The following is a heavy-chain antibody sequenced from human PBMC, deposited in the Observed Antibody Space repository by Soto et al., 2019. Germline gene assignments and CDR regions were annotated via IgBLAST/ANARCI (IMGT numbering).Heavy chain of an antibody. CDR3: ARDLVGEPNAFDI. D-gene: IGHD3-10*01. V-gene: IGHV3-23*01. J-gene: IGHJ3*02. CDR2: ISGSGGST. CDR1: GFTFRSYA. Sequence: EVQLLESGGGLVQPGGSLRLSCAASGFTFRSYAMSWVRQAPGKGLEWVSGISGSGGSTYYADSVQGRFTISRDNSRNTLYLQMNSLRAENTAVYYCARDLVGEPNAFDIWGQGTIDTVSS.